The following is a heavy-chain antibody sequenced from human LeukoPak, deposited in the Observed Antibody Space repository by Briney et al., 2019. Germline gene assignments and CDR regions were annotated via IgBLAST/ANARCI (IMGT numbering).Heavy chain of an antibody. CDR2: IIPIFGTA. CDR1: GGTFSGYA. Sequence: GASAKVSCKASGGTFSGYAISWVRQAPGQGLEWMGGIIPIFGTANYAQKFQGRVTITADESTSTAYMELSSLRSEDTAVYYCAGEGDYGGKADNWFDPWGQGTLVTVSS. CDR3: AGEGDYGGKADNWFDP. V-gene: IGHV1-69*13. D-gene: IGHD4-23*01. J-gene: IGHJ5*02.